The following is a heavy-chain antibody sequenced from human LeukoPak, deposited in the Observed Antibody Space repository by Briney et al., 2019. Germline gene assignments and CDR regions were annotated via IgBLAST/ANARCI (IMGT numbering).Heavy chain of an antibody. J-gene: IGHJ4*02. CDR3: ASTPILCGDYGGY. CDR2: IVPIFGTA. CDR1: GGTFSSYA. Sequence: SVKVSCKASGGTFSSYAISWVRQAPGQGLEWMGRIVPIFGTANYAQKFQGRVTITTDESTSTAYMELSSLRSEDTAVYYCASTPILCGDYGGYWGQGTLVTVSS. V-gene: IGHV1-69*05. D-gene: IGHD4-17*01.